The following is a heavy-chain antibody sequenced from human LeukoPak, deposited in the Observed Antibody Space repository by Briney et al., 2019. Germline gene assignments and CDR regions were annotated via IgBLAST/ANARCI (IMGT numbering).Heavy chain of an antibody. CDR3: AKVADSSGFPSWFDP. D-gene: IGHD3-22*01. V-gene: IGHV3-23*01. J-gene: IGHJ5*02. CDR2: ISGSGGST. CDR1: GFTFSSYA. Sequence: PGGSLRLSCAASGFTFSSYAMHWVRQAPGKGLEWVAAISGSGGSTYYADSVKGRFTISRDNSKNTLYLQMNSLRAEDTAVYYCAKVADSSGFPSWFDPWGQGTLVTVSS.